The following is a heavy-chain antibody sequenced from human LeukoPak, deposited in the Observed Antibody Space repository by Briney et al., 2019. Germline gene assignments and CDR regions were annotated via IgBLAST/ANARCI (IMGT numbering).Heavy chain of an antibody. Sequence: ASVKVSCKVSGYTLTELSMHWVRQAPGKGLEWMGGFDPEDGETIYAQKFQGRVTMTEDTSTDTAYMELSSLRSEDTAVYYCATAISVAGTRIYFQHWGQGTLVTVSS. CDR3: ATAISVAGTRIYFQH. CDR1: GYTLTELS. J-gene: IGHJ1*01. V-gene: IGHV1-24*01. CDR2: FDPEDGET. D-gene: IGHD6-19*01.